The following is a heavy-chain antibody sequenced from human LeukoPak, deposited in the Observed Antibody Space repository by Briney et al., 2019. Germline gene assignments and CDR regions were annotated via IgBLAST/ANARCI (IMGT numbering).Heavy chain of an antibody. CDR2: IYYSGST. CDR1: GGSISSYY. Sequence: SETPSLTCTVSGGSISSYYWSWIRQPPGKGLEWIGYIYYSGSTNYNPSLKSRVTISVDTSKNQFSLKLSSVTAADTAVYYCARVPGPYGMDVWGQGTTVTVSS. V-gene: IGHV4-59*01. CDR3: ARVPGPYGMDV. J-gene: IGHJ6*02.